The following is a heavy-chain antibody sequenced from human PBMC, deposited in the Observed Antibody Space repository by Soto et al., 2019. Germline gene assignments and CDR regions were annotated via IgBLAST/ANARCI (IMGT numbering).Heavy chain of an antibody. J-gene: IGHJ3*01. Sequence: GESLKISCKGSGYSFSTNWISWVRQMPGKGLEWMGIIYPGDSDTRYSPSFQGQVTISADKSITTAYLQWSSLKASDTAMYYCARHRVGADAFDVWGQGTMVTVSS. CDR2: IYPGDSDT. D-gene: IGHD1-26*01. CDR3: ARHRVGADAFDV. CDR1: GYSFSTNW. V-gene: IGHV5-51*01.